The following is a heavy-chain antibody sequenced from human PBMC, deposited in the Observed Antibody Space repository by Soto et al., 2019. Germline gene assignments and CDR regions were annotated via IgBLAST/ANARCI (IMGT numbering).Heavy chain of an antibody. CDR1: GLALFRSA. J-gene: IGHJ4*02. V-gene: IGHV1-69*06. Sequence: ASVEVSWQTSGLALFRSACWWVRQATKQGLEWVGGIIPTLGTIHVAQRFQGRVTFTADKSTNTAYMELNSLTSEDTALYYCARGTEWEQPSNQYYFDYWGQGTLVTV. D-gene: IGHD1-26*01. CDR2: IIPTLGTI. CDR3: ARGTEWEQPSNQYYFDY.